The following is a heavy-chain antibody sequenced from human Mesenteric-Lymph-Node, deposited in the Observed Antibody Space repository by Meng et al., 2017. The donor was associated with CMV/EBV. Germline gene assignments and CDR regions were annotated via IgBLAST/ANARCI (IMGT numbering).Heavy chain of an antibody. CDR1: GFTFSSYS. D-gene: IGHD3-22*01. V-gene: IGHV3-21*01. CDR3: ARDRRHYVESSGYGSLDY. J-gene: IGHJ4*02. CDR2: ISSSSSYI. Sequence: GESLKISCAASGFTFSSYSMNWVRQAPGKGLEWVSSISSSSSYIYYADSVKGRFTISRDNAKNSLYLQMNSLRAEDTAVYYCARDRRHYVESSGYGSLDYWGQGTLVTVSS.